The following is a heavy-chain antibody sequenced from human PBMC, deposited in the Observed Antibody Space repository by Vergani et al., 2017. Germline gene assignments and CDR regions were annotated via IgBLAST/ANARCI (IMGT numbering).Heavy chain of an antibody. Sequence: VQLVESGGGVVQPGRSLRLSCAASGFTFSSYAMHWVRQAPGKGLEWVSAISGSGGSTYYADSVKGRFTISRDNSKNTLYLQMNSLRAEDTAVYYCAKDDGLMIAPFDYWGQGTLVTVSS. V-gene: IGHV3-23*04. J-gene: IGHJ4*02. CDR1: GFTFSSYA. D-gene: IGHD3-22*01. CDR2: ISGSGGST. CDR3: AKDDGLMIAPFDY.